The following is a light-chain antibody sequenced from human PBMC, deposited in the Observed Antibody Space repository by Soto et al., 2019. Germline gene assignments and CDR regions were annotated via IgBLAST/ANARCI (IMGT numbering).Light chain of an antibody. J-gene: IGKJ1*01. CDR2: GAS. V-gene: IGKV3-15*01. Sequence: LLTTQSPPTLSLSPAQRATLSCTASESVAGHLAWYQQKPGQAPRLLIHGASIRATGSPVRCSGSGSGTDFTLTISSLQSEDFAVYCCEQYNNCPRTFGQGTKVDIK. CDR3: EQYNNCPRT. CDR1: ESVAGH.